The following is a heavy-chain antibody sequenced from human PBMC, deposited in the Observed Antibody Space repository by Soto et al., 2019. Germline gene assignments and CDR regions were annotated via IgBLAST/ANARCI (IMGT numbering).Heavy chain of an antibody. CDR2: ISSSSSTI. D-gene: IGHD2-2*01. CDR1: GFTFSSYS. Sequence: EVQLVESGGGLVQPGGSLRLSCAASGFTFSSYSMNWVRQAPGKGLEWVSYISSSSSTIYYADSVKGRFTISRDNAKNSLYLQMNSLIAEDTAVYYCAREHCSSTSCLNVFDYWGQGTLVTVSS. J-gene: IGHJ4*02. V-gene: IGHV3-48*01. CDR3: AREHCSSTSCLNVFDY.